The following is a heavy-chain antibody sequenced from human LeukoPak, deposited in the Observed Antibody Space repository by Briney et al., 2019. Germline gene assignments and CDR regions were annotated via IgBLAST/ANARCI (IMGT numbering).Heavy chain of an antibody. D-gene: IGHD5-18*01. J-gene: IGHJ4*02. V-gene: IGHV3-30-3*01. CDR1: GFTFSSYA. CDR2: ISYDGSNK. Sequence: GRSLRLSCAAAGFTFSSYAMHWVSQAPGKGLEWVAVISYDGSNKYYADSVKGRFTISRDNSKNTLYLQMNSLRAEDTAVYYCAREEYSYGPFDYWGQGTLVTVSS. CDR3: AREEYSYGPFDY.